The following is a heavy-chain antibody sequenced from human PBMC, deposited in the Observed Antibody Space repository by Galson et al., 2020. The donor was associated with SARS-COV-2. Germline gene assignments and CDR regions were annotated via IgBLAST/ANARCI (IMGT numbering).Heavy chain of an antibody. CDR2: INHSGST. D-gene: IGHD6-19*01. CDR1: GGSFSGYY. V-gene: IGHV4-34*01. CDR3: AREPTYGYSSGWYQVEDY. J-gene: IGHJ4*02. Sequence: SETLSLTCAVYGGSFSGYYWSWIRQPQGKGLEWIGEINHSGSTNYNPSLKSRVTISVDTSKNQFSLKLSSVTAADTAVYYCAREPTYGYSSGWYQVEDYWGQGTLVTVSS.